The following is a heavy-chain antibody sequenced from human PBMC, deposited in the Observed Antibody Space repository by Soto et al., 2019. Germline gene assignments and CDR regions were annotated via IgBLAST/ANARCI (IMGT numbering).Heavy chain of an antibody. CDR1: GDSVRNQY. CDR2: IYRSGST. CDR3: ARGGRGYYYYYGMDV. D-gene: IGHD2-15*01. V-gene: IGHV4-4*09. J-gene: IGHJ6*02. Sequence: SETLSLTCTVSGDSVRNQYWSWIRRPPGRGLEWIGYIYRSGSTKYNPSLKSRLTISVDTSKNQFSLKLSSVTAADTAVYYCARGGRGYYYYYGMDVWGQGTTVTVSS.